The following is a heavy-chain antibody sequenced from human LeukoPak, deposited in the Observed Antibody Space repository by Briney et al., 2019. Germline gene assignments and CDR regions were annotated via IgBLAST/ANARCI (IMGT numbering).Heavy chain of an antibody. CDR1: GFTFSSYA. CDR3: ANRISDYYDSTGYFDY. Sequence: GGSLRLSCAASGFTFSSYAMSWVRQAPGRGLEWVSTISNSGGSTYYADSVKGRFTIPRDNSKNTLYLQMNSLRVEDTAVYYCANRISDYYDSTGYFDYWGQGTLVTVSS. CDR2: ISNSGGST. D-gene: IGHD3-22*01. J-gene: IGHJ4*02. V-gene: IGHV3-23*01.